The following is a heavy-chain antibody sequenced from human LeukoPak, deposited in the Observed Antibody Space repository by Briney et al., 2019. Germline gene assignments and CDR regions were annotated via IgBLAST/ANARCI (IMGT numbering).Heavy chain of an antibody. Sequence: GGSLRLSCAASGFTFSSYWMSWVRQAPGKGLEWVANIKQDGSEKYYVDSVKGRFTISRDNAKNSLYLQMNSLRAEDTAVYYCATRGLAAAGNPFDYWGQGTLVTVSS. D-gene: IGHD6-13*01. J-gene: IGHJ4*02. CDR1: GFTFSSYW. CDR2: IKQDGSEK. V-gene: IGHV3-7*03. CDR3: ATRGLAAAGNPFDY.